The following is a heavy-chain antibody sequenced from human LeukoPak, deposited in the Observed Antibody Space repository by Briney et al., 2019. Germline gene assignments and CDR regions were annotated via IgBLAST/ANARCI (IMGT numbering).Heavy chain of an antibody. CDR1: GGSISSYY. J-gene: IGHJ3*02. CDR2: IYPSGST. CDR3: ARRAAATRAFDI. Sequence: SETLSLTCTVSGGSISSYYWSWIRQPPGKGLEWIAYIYPSGSTKYNHSLKSPVTVSVDTSKNQLSLRLSSVTAADTAVYYCARRAAATRAFDIWGQGTTVTVSS. V-gene: IGHV4-4*09. D-gene: IGHD6-25*01.